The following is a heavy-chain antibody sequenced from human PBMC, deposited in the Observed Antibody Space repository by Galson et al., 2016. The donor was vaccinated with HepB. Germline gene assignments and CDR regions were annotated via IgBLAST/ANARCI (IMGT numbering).Heavy chain of an antibody. D-gene: IGHD2-15*01. V-gene: IGHV3-64*04. J-gene: IGHJ6*02. Sequence: SLRLSCAASGFIFSNHAMMWVRQAPGKGLEYVSSVTGDGDAAYYADSVKGRFTISRDNSKNTLYLQMNSLTAEDTAVYYCARFGGSLGMDVWGQGTTVTVSS. CDR3: ARFGGSLGMDV. CDR1: GFIFSNHA. CDR2: VTGDGDAA.